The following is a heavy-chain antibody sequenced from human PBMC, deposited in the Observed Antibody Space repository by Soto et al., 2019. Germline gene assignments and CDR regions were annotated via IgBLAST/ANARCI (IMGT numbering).Heavy chain of an antibody. Sequence: QVQLVQSGADVSKPGASVRISCKASGYTFTNYAVNWMRQAPGQSLEWMGWINAGNGHTKYSQKYQGRITLTRDASATTVYMELSSLSSEDTALYCCARGSWERSSGWYYFDSWGQGTLVTVSS. V-gene: IGHV1-3*01. CDR2: INAGNGHT. CDR3: ARGSWERSSGWYYFDS. D-gene: IGHD6-19*01. CDR1: GYTFTNYA. J-gene: IGHJ4*02.